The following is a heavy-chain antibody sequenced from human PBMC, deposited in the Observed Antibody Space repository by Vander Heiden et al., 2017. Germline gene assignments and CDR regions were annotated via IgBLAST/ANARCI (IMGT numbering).Heavy chain of an antibody. J-gene: IGHJ4*02. Sequence: EVQLVESGGGLVQPGGSLSLSCVASGFTFSSYSMNWVRQAPGKGLEWVSYISSRSTTIYYADSVKGRFTISRDNAKNSLYLQMNSLRDEDTAVYYCARSTADYWGQGTLVTVSS. V-gene: IGHV3-48*02. CDR2: ISSRSTTI. CDR3: ARSTADY. CDR1: GFTFSSYS.